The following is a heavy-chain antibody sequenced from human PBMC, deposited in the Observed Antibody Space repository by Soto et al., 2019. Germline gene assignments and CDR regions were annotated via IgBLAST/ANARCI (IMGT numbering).Heavy chain of an antibody. Sequence: PGGSLRLSCAASGFTFSSYAMSWVRQAPGKGLEWVSAISGSGGSTYYADSVKGRFTISRDNSKNTLYLQMNSLRAEDTAVYYCAKAYYDILTGYHPFAPWGQGTLVTVSS. CDR2: ISGSGGST. D-gene: IGHD3-9*01. CDR1: GFTFSSYA. V-gene: IGHV3-23*01. CDR3: AKAYYDILTGYHPFAP. J-gene: IGHJ5*02.